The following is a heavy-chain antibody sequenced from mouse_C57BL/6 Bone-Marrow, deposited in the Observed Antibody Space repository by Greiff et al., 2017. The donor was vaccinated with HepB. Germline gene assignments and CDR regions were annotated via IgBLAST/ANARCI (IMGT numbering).Heavy chain of an antibody. CDR3: AREGLITTGTYYPMDY. D-gene: IGHD2-4*01. J-gene: IGHJ4*01. V-gene: IGHV1-54*01. Sequence: VQLQQSGAELVRPGTSVKVSCKASGYAFTNYLIEWVKQRPGQGLEWIGVINPGSGGTNYNEKFKGKATLTADKSSSTAYMQLSSLTSEDSAVYFCAREGLITTGTYYPMDYWGQGTSVTVSS. CDR2: INPGSGGT. CDR1: GYAFTNYL.